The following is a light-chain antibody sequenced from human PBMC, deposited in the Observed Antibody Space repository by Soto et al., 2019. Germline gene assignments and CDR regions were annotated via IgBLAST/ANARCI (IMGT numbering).Light chain of an antibody. CDR3: CSYAGSSTYV. V-gene: IGLV2-23*01. CDR2: ERS. Sequence: QSVLTQPASVSGSPGQSITISCTGTSSDVGSYNLVSWYQQHPGKAPKLMIYERSKRPSGVSNRFSVSKSGNTASLTISGLQAEDEADYYCCSYAGSSTYVFGTWTKLTVL. CDR1: SSDVGSYNL. J-gene: IGLJ1*01.